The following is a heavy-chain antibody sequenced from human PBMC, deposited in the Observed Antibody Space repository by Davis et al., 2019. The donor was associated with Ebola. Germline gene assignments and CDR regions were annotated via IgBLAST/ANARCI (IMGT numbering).Heavy chain of an antibody. Sequence: ASVKVSCRASGYTFTGYYMHWVRQAPGQGLEWMGWINPNSGGTNYAQKFQGWVTMTRDTSISTAYMELSRLRSDDTAVYYCARGLLWFGELLPHYYFDYWGQGTLVAVSS. CDR2: INPNSGGT. CDR3: ARGLLWFGELLPHYYFDY. D-gene: IGHD3-10*01. CDR1: GYTFTGYY. V-gene: IGHV1-2*04. J-gene: IGHJ4*02.